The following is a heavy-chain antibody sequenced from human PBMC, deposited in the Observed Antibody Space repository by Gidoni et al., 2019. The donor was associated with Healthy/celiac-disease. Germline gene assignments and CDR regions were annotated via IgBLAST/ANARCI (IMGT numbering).Heavy chain of an antibody. CDR1: GGSSRSSMYY. J-gene: IGHJ4*02. D-gene: IGHD3-3*01. CDR3: ARRRAISITIFGVVIIGGYFDY. V-gene: IGHV4-39*01. CDR2: IYYSGST. Sequence: QLQLQESGPGLVKPSETLSLTCTVSGGSSRSSMYYRVWIRQPPGKGLEWIGSIYYSGSTYYNPSLKSRVTISVDTSKNQFSLKLSSVTAADTAVYYCARRRAISITIFGVVIIGGYFDYWGQGTLVTVSS.